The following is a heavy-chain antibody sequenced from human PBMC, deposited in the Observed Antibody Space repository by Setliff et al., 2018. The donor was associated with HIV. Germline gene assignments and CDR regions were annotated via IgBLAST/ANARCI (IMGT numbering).Heavy chain of an antibody. V-gene: IGHV4-39*01. J-gene: IGHJ5*02. CDR1: GGSISNSRYY. CDR2: IYYSGST. Sequence: PSETLSLTCTVSGGSISNSRYYWSWIRQPPGKGLEWIGSIYYSGSTYYNPSLKSRVTISVDTSKNQFSLKLTSVTAADTAVYYCARHRQISDWFDPWGQGILVTVSS. CDR3: ARHRQISDWFDP. D-gene: IGHD3-10*01.